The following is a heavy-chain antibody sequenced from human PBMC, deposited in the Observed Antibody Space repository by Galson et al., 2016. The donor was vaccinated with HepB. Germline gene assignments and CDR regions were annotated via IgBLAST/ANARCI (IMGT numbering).Heavy chain of an antibody. CDR3: ATCHFYWTGYAYRDGLDV. V-gene: IGHV3-11*01. D-gene: IGHD3/OR15-3a*01. CDR2: ISDSGSRT. Sequence: SLRLSCAASGFSFSDSYISWIRRAPGKGLECISYISDSGSRTYYADSVKGRFTMSRDNARKSAYLHLNSLRVEDTAVYYCATCHFYWTGYAYRDGLDVWGQGTTVTVSS. J-gene: IGHJ6*02. CDR1: GFSFSDSY.